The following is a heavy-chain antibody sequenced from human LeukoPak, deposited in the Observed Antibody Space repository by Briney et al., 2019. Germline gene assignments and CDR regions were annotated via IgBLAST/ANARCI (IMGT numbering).Heavy chain of an antibody. D-gene: IGHD4-23*01. CDR3: ARDNSIGGRGWWFDP. Sequence: GASVKVSCKASGYTFTNYYMHWVRQAPGQGHEWRGLINPSGGSTSYAKKFQGRVIMTRDTSTTTDYIELSSLRSEDTAVYYCARDNSIGGRGWWFDPWGQGTLVTVSS. J-gene: IGHJ5*02. V-gene: IGHV1-46*01. CDR1: GYTFTNYY. CDR2: INPSGGST.